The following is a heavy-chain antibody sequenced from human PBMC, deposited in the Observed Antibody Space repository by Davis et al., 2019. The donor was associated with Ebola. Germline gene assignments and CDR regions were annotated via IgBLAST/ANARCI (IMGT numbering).Heavy chain of an antibody. CDR2: IIPIFGTA. Sequence: SVKVSCKASGGTFSSYAISWVRQAPGQGLEWMGGIIPIFGTANYAQKFQGRVTITADKSTSTAYMELSSLRSEDTAVYYCARANWNDWALGYWGQGTLVTVSS. V-gene: IGHV1-69*06. CDR1: GGTFSSYA. J-gene: IGHJ4*02. D-gene: IGHD1-1*01. CDR3: ARANWNDWALGY.